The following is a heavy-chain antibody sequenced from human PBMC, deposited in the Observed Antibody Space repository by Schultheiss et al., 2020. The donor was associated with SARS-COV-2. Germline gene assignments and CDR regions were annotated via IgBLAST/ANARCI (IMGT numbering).Heavy chain of an antibody. D-gene: IGHD2-15*01. CDR2: MSDDGSNK. CDR1: GFTFSSYG. V-gene: IGHV3-30*18. CDR3: AKGRGGGRFFDS. Sequence: GGSLRLSCAASGFTFSSYGIHWVRQAPGKGLEWVAVMSDDGSNKYYADSVKGRFTISRDNAKNSLYLQMNSLRAEDTAVYYCAKGRGGGRFFDSWGQGTLVTVS. J-gene: IGHJ4*02.